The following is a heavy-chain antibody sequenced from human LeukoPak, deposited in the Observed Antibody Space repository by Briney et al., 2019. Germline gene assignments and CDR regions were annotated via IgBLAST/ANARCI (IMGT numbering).Heavy chain of an antibody. D-gene: IGHD3-16*01. V-gene: IGHV4-59*12. CDR3: AENYDYYYYGMDV. Sequence: PSETLSLTCTVSGGSISSYYWSWIRQPPGKGLEWIAYISDIGSINYNPSLKSRVTISVDTSKNQFSLKLSSVTAADTAVYYCAENYDYYYYGMDVWGQGTTVTVSS. CDR1: GGSISSYY. J-gene: IGHJ6*02. CDR2: ISDIGSI.